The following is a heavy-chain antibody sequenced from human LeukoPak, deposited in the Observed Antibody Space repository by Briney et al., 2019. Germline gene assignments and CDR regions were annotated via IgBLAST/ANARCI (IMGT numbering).Heavy chain of an antibody. Sequence: GGTLRLSCAASGFTFSSYGMSWVRQAPGKGLEWVSAISSTDAGTYHADSVRGRSTISRDSSKNTLYLQMNSLRAEDAAVYYCAKAPVTSCRGAYCYPFDYWGQGTLVTVSS. J-gene: IGHJ4*02. V-gene: IGHV3-23*01. CDR3: AKAPVTSCRGAYCYPFDY. D-gene: IGHD2-21*01. CDR2: ISSTDAGT. CDR1: GFTFSSYG.